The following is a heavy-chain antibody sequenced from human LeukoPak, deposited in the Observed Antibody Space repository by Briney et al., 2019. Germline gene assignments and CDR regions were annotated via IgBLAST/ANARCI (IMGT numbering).Heavy chain of an antibody. D-gene: IGHD1-26*01. CDR1: GFTFGDYC. J-gene: IGHJ4*02. Sequence: GGSLRLSCTASGFTFGDYCMTWFRQAPGKGLEWVGFIKSKSYGGTTECAASVKGRFTVSRDGSKSIAYLQMNSLKTEDTAVYYCAKSGSYTEYYFDSWGQGTLVTVSS. CDR3: AKSGSYTEYYFDS. V-gene: IGHV3-49*01. CDR2: IKSKSYGGTT.